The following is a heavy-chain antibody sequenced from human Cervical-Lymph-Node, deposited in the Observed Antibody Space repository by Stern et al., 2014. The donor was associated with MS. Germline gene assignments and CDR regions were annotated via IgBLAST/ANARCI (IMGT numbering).Heavy chain of an antibody. D-gene: IGHD6-19*01. J-gene: IGHJ4*02. Sequence: VQLVESGTEVKKPGSSVKVSCKASGGSFSSYAISWVRQAPGQGLEWMGGIIPIFGIANYAQKFQGRVTITADKSTSTAYMELSSLRSEDTAVYYCARGPLGGWTYYFDYWGQGTLVTVSS. CDR2: IIPIFGIA. V-gene: IGHV1-69*17. CDR3: ARGPLGGWTYYFDY. CDR1: GGSFSSYA.